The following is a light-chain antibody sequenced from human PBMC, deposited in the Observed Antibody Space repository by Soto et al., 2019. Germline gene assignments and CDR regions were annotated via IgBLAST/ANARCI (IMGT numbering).Light chain of an antibody. V-gene: IGLV2-14*01. CDR2: DVS. Sequence: QSVLTQPASVSGSPGQSITISCTGTRSDVGGYNYVSWYQQHPGKAPKLMIYDVSNRPSGVSNRFSGSKSGNTASLTISGLQAEDEADYYCSSFSSSITDVFGTGTKLTVL. CDR1: RSDVGGYNY. J-gene: IGLJ1*01. CDR3: SSFSSSITDV.